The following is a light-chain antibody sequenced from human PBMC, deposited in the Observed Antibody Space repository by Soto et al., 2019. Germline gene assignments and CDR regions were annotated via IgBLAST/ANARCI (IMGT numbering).Light chain of an antibody. CDR2: WAS. J-gene: IGKJ1*01. Sequence: DIVMTQSPDSLAVSLGERATINCKSSQSVLYSSNNKNCLAWYQQKPGQPPKLLIYWASTGESGVPDRFSGSGSGTDFTLTISSLQSEDVAVYYCQQYYSTPRTFGQGTKVEIK. CDR3: QQYYSTPRT. CDR1: QSVLYSSNNKNC. V-gene: IGKV4-1*01.